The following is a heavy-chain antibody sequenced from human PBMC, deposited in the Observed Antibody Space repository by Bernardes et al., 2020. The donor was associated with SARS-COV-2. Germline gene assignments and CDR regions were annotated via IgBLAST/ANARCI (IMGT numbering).Heavy chain of an antibody. V-gene: IGHV3-30-3*01. CDR2: ISFDGSNK. D-gene: IGHD4-17*01. J-gene: IGHJ6*02. CDR1: GFTFNTYA. CDR3: ARDWDYGESGYYYGVDV. Sequence: GGSLRLSCAASGFTFNTYAMHWVRQAPGKGLEWVAFISFDGSNKYYADSVKGRFTISRDNSRNTLYPLMNSLRPEDTAVYYCARDWDYGESGYYYGVDVWGQGTTVTVSS.